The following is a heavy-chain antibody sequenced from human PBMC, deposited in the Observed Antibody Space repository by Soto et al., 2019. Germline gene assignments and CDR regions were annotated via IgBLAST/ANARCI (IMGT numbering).Heavy chain of an antibody. J-gene: IGHJ4*02. CDR3: ARPGRLRYTSSFDY. CDR2: IYPGDSDI. D-gene: IGHD6-6*01. Sequence: GESLKISCKGSGYSFTSYWIGWVRQMPGKGLEWMGIIYPGDSDIRYGSSFQGQVTISADKSTSTAYLQWSSLKASDTAMYYCARPGRLRYTSSFDYWGQGTLVTVSS. V-gene: IGHV5-51*01. CDR1: GYSFTSYW.